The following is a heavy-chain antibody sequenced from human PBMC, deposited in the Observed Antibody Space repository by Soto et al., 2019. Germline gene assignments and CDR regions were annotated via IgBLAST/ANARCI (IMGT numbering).Heavy chain of an antibody. CDR1: GYTFTSYD. CDR3: ARARFGAVAGT. D-gene: IGHD6-19*01. J-gene: IGHJ5*02. CDR2: MNPNSGNT. Sequence: QVQLVQSGAEVKKPGASVKVSCKTSGYTFTSYDIHWVRQATGQGPEWMGWMNPNSGNTVYAQKLQGRITMTRNTSISTAYMELSSLRPEDTAVYYCARARFGAVAGTWGQGTLVTVSS. V-gene: IGHV1-8*01.